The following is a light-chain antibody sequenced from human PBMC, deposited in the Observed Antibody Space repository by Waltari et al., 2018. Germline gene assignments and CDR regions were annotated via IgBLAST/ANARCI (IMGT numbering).Light chain of an antibody. Sequence: QSALTQPASVSGSPGQSIPISCTGTSSDIVGYNYVSWYQQHLGKAPKLMIFDVSNRPSGESNRFSGSKSGNTASLTISGLQPEDEADYYCSSYTTSSTLVFGTGTKVTVL. CDR1: SSDIVGYNY. CDR3: SSYTTSSTLV. CDR2: DVS. J-gene: IGLJ1*01. V-gene: IGLV2-14*01.